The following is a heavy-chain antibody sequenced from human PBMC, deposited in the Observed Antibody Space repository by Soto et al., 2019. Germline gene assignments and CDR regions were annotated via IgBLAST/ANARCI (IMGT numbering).Heavy chain of an antibody. Sequence: SETLSLTCDVSGGSFTSNNWWTWVRQPPGQGREWIGEIYRPGSTNYNPSLKSRVTITLDKSENQFSLKVTSLTAADTAVYYCASRDPGTSVDYWGQGTLVTVSS. J-gene: IGHJ4*02. V-gene: IGHV4-4*02. CDR1: GGSFTSNNW. D-gene: IGHD1-7*01. CDR2: IYRPGST. CDR3: ASRDPGTSVDY.